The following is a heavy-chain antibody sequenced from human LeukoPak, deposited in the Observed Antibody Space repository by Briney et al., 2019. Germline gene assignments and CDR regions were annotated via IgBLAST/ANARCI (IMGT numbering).Heavy chain of an antibody. D-gene: IGHD4-17*01. Sequence: GGSLRLSRAASGFTFSSYWMHWVRQAPGKGLVWVSRINSDGSSTSYADSVKGRFTISRDNAKNTLYLQMNSLRAEDTAVYYCARDQDGDYGEFDYWGQGTLVTVSS. CDR3: ARDQDGDYGEFDY. CDR1: GFTFSSYW. V-gene: IGHV3-74*01. J-gene: IGHJ4*02. CDR2: INSDGSST.